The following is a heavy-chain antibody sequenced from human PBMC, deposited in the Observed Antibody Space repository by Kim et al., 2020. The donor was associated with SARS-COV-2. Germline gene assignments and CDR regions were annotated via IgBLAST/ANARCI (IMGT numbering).Heavy chain of an antibody. Sequence: SETLSLTCTVSGGSISSSSYYWGWIRQPPGKGLEWIGSIYYSGSTYYNPSLKSRVTISVDTSKNQFSLKLSSVTAADTAVYYCARLMYYYDSSGYYPFGHFDYWGQGTLVTVSS. CDR1: GGSISSSSYY. J-gene: IGHJ4*02. D-gene: IGHD3-22*01. CDR3: ARLMYYYDSSGYYPFGHFDY. CDR2: IYYSGST. V-gene: IGHV4-39*01.